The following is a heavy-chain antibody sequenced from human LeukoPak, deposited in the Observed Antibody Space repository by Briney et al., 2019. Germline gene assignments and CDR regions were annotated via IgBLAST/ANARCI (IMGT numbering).Heavy chain of an antibody. Sequence: SETLSLTCTVSSGSISSGGYYWSWIRQHPGKGLEWIGYIYYSGSTYYNPSLKSRVTISVDTSKNQFSLKLSSVTAADTAVYYCARVDIVATISAFDIWGQGTMVTVSS. V-gene: IGHV4-31*03. CDR2: IYYSGST. D-gene: IGHD5-12*01. CDR1: SGSISSGGYY. J-gene: IGHJ3*02. CDR3: ARVDIVATISAFDI.